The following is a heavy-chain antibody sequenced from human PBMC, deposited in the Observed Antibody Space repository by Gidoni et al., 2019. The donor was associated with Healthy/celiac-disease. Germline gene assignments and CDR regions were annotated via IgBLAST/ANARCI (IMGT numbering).Heavy chain of an antibody. Sequence: QVQLQESGPGLVKPSETLSLTCTVSGGSVSSGSYYWSWIRQPPGKGLEWIGYIYYSGSTNYNPSLKSRVTISVDTSKNQFSLKLSSVTAADTAVYYCARVPGNVVGATLRGSFDYWGQGTLVTVSS. CDR2: IYYSGST. J-gene: IGHJ4*02. CDR3: ARVPGNVVGATLRGSFDY. CDR1: GGSVSSGSYY. D-gene: IGHD1-26*01. V-gene: IGHV4-61*01.